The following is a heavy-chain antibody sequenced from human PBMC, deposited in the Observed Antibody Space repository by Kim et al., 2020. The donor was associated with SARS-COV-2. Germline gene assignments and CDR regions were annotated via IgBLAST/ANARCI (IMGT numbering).Heavy chain of an antibody. J-gene: IGHJ3*02. D-gene: IGHD3-10*01. V-gene: IGHV5-51*01. CDR1: GYSFTSYW. CDR2: IYPGDSDT. CDR3: ARRRVRYITITDAFDI. Sequence: GESLKISCKGSGYSFTSYWIGWVRQMPGKGLEWMGIIYPGDSDTRYSPSFQGQVTISADKSISTAYLQWSSLKASDTAMYYCARRRVRYITITDAFDIWGQGTMVTVSS.